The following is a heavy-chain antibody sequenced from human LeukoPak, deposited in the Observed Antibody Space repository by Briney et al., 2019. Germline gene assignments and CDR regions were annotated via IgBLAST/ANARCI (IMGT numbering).Heavy chain of an antibody. CDR3: ARDLQGAYYYDSSWRYYGRGV. Sequence: GGSLRLSCAASGFTFITYAMHWVRQAPGKGLEWVAVISYDGSNEYYVDSVKGRFTISRDNSKNILYLQMNSLTAEDTAVYYCARDLQGAYYYDSSWRYYGRGVLGQRTTVTVSS. CDR2: ISYDGSNE. J-gene: IGHJ6*02. V-gene: IGHV3-30-3*01. D-gene: IGHD3-22*01. CDR1: GFTFITYA.